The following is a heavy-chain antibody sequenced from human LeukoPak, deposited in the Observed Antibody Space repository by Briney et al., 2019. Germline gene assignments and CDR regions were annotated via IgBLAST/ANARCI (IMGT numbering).Heavy chain of an antibody. CDR3: AREAIVGATTDAFDI. D-gene: IGHD1-26*01. Sequence: GGSRRLSVPASRLTFISYWRHWFGQAPGKGLGWFSRINSDGSSTSYADSVKGRFTISRDNAKNTLYLQINRLRAEDTAVYYCAREAIVGATTDAFDIWGQGTMVTVSS. CDR2: INSDGSST. J-gene: IGHJ3*02. V-gene: IGHV3-74*01. CDR1: RLTFISYW.